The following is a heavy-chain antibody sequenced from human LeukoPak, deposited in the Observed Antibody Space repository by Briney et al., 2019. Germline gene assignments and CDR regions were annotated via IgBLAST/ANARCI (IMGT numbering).Heavy chain of an antibody. Sequence: SETLSLTCTVSGGSISSSSYYWGWIRQPPGKGLEWIGSIYYSGSTYYNPSLKSRVTISVDTSKNQFSLKLSSVTAADTAVYYCARQPYYDFRSGYYGLDVWGQGTTVTVSS. CDR1: GGSISSSSYY. D-gene: IGHD3-3*01. V-gene: IGHV4-39*01. J-gene: IGHJ6*02. CDR3: ARQPYYDFRSGYYGLDV. CDR2: IYYSGST.